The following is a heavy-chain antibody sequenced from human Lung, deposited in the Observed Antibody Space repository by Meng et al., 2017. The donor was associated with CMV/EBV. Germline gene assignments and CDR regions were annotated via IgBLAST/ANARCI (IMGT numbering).Heavy chain of an antibody. CDR1: EYSFTNYW. J-gene: IGHJ4*02. D-gene: IGHD1-26*01. CDR3: ARQGRGGVVGANTLDY. V-gene: IGHV5-51*01. Sequence: GESLKISCQASEYSFTNYWIGWVRQMPGKGLEWMGIIYPADSDTKYSPSFQGQVTISAEKSINTAYLQWSSLEASDTAMYYCARQGRGGVVGANTLDYWGQGTMVTVSS. CDR2: IYPADSDT.